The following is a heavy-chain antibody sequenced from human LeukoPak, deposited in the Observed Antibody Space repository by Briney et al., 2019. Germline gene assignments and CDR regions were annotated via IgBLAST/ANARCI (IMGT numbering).Heavy chain of an antibody. D-gene: IGHD6-13*01. J-gene: IGHJ5*02. CDR2: MNPNSGNT. CDR3: AGDYPQQLVLASETNWFDP. CDR1: GYTFTSYD. Sequence: ASVKVSCKASGYTFTSYDINWVRQATGQGLEWMGWMNPNSGNTGYPQKFQGRVTMTRNTSISTAYMELSSLRSEDTAVYYCAGDYPQQLVLASETNWFDPWGRGTLVSVSS. V-gene: IGHV1-8*01.